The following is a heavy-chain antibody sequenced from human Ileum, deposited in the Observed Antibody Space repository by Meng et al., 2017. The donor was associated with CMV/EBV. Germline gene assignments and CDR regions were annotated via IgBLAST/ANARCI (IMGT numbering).Heavy chain of an antibody. V-gene: IGHV1-8*01. D-gene: IGHD3-16*02. CDR3: ARGTGVIRAGH. CDR2: MSPNSGVT. J-gene: IGHJ4*02. CDR1: GYTFTSYD. Sequence: SCQASGYTFTSYDINWVRQASGQGLEWMGWMSPNSGVTVLAQKFQGRVTMTRDTSISTAYLELGSLRSEDTAVYFCARGTGVIRAGHWGQGTVVTVSS.